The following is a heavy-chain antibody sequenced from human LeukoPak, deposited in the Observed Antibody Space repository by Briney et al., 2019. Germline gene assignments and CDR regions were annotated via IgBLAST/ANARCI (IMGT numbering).Heavy chain of an antibody. V-gene: IGHV4-38-2*01. CDR3: ARFVQNY. CDR1: GYSISSGYY. D-gene: IGHD3-16*01. Sequence: SETLSLTCAVSGYSISSGYYWGWIRQPPGKGLEWIGEINHSGSTNYNPSLKSRVTISVDTSKNQFSLKLSSVTAADTAVYYCARFVQNYWGQGTLVTVSS. CDR2: INHSGST. J-gene: IGHJ4*02.